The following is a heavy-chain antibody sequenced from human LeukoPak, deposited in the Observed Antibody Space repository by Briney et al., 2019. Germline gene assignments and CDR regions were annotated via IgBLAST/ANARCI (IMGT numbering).Heavy chain of an antibody. CDR3: ARAGHYYDSSGNPHWYVDL. V-gene: IGHV3-48*03. Sequence: GGSLRLSCAASGFTFSSFEMNWVRQAPGKGLECVSYISGSVGTVYYADSVKGRFTISRDNAKNSLYLQMNSLRAEDTAAYYCARAGHYYDSSGNPHWYVDLWGRGTLVTVSS. CDR1: GFTFSSFE. J-gene: IGHJ2*01. CDR2: ISGSVGTV. D-gene: IGHD3-22*01.